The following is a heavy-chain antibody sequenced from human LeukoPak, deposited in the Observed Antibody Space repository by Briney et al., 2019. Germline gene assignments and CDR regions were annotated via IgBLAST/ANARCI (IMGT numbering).Heavy chain of an antibody. Sequence: PGRSLRLSCAASGFTFSSYGMHWVRQAPGKGLEWVAVISYDGSNKYYADSVRGQFTISRDNSKNTLYLQMNSLRAEDTAVYYCAKDQWPSGYDPESFDYWGQGTLVTVSS. J-gene: IGHJ4*02. D-gene: IGHD5-12*01. V-gene: IGHV3-30*18. CDR1: GFTFSSYG. CDR2: ISYDGSNK. CDR3: AKDQWPSGYDPESFDY.